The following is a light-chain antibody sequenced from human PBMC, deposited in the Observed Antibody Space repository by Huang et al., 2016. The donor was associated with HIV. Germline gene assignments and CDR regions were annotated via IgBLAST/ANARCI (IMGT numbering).Light chain of an antibody. J-gene: IGKJ5*01. CDR2: DAS. CDR3: QQCSNWPIT. Sequence: EIVLTQSPATLSLSPGERATLSCSASQSVSSYLAWYQQKPGQAPRLLIYDASNRATGIPARFSGSGSGTDFTLTISSLEPEDFALYYCQQCSNWPITFGQGTRLEIK. V-gene: IGKV3-11*01. CDR1: QSVSSY.